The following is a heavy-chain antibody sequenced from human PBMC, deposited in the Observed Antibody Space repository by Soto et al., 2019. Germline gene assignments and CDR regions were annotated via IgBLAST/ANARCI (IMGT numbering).Heavy chain of an antibody. V-gene: IGHV3-23*01. Sequence: EVQLLESGGGLVQPGGSLRLSCAASGFTFSSYAMSWVRQAPGKGLEWVSAISGSGGSTYYADSVKGRFTISRDNSKNTVYLQMNSLRAEDTAVYDCAKDAVAGTRVGLCYFDYWGQGTLVTVSS. CDR1: GFTFSSYA. CDR3: AKDAVAGTRVGLCYFDY. D-gene: IGHD6-19*01. J-gene: IGHJ4*02. CDR2: ISGSGGST.